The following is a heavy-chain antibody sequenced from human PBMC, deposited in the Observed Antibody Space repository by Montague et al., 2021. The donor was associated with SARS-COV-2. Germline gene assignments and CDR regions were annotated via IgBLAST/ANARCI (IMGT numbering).Heavy chain of an antibody. J-gene: IGHJ4*02. CDR3: AHKNSGWPIEFAN. CDR1: GFSLDSRGVG. D-gene: IGHD6-19*01. V-gene: IGHV2-5*01. Sequence: PALVKPTQTLTLTRTFSGFSLDSRGVGVGWIRQPPEKALECLALIYWNDDKRYSPSLKTRLTVTKDTSKNQVVLTMTNMDPVDTATYFCAHKNSGWPIEFANWGQGALVTVSS. CDR2: IYWNDDK.